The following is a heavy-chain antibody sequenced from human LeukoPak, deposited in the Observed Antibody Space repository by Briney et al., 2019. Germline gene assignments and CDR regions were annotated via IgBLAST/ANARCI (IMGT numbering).Heavy chain of an antibody. CDR1: GYSISRGYY. V-gene: IGHV4-38-2*01. J-gene: IGHJ4*02. Sequence: SETLSLTCAVSGYSISRGYYWGWIRQPPGKGLEWIGNIYHSGSTYYNPSLKSRVTISADTSKNQFSLKLSSVTAADTAVYYCARQGPRFGEYYFDYRGQGTLVTVSS. D-gene: IGHD3-10*02. CDR3: ARQGPRFGEYYFDY. CDR2: IYHSGST.